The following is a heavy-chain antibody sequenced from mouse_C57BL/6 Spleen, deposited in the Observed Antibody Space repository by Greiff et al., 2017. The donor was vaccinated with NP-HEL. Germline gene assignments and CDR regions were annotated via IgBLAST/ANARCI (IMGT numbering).Heavy chain of an antibody. D-gene: IGHD3-3*01. Sequence: EVKLLESGPGLVKPSQSLSLTCSVTGYSITSGYYWNWIRQFPGNKLEWMGYISYDGSNNYNPSLKNRISITRDTSKNQFFLKLNSVTTEDTATYYCAIDLGTWGQGTSVTVAS. J-gene: IGHJ4*01. CDR2: ISYDGSN. CDR3: AIDLGT. V-gene: IGHV3-6*01. CDR1: GYSITSGYY.